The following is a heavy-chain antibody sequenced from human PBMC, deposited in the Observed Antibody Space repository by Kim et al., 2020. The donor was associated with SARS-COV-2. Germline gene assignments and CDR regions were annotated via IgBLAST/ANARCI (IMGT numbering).Heavy chain of an antibody. V-gene: IGHV1-8*01. J-gene: IGHJ4*02. CDR1: GYTFTTYD. CDR2: MNPDNGKR. CDR3: ARAPYYYDISGSPGVTFDI. Sequence: ASVKVSCKASGYTFTTYDINWVRQSAGQGLEWLGWMNPDNGKRGYAKKFQGRVTMTRDTSLTTAYMELSSLRSDDTAVYYCARAPYYYDISGSPGVTFDIWGQGSLVTVSS. D-gene: IGHD3-22*01.